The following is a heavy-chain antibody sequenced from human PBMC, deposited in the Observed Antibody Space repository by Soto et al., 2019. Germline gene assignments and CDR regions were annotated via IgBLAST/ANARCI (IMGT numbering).Heavy chain of an antibody. J-gene: IGHJ6*02. CDR3: AKDVVVVATAGLGDYYYYDGMDV. Sequence: GGSMRLSCAASGFTFSSYGMNWVRQAPGKGLEWVAVISYDGSKKYYADSVKGRFTISRDNFKNTLYLQMNNLRAEDTAVYYCAKDVVVVATAGLGDYYYYDGMDVWGQGTTVTVSS. CDR2: ISYDGSKK. D-gene: IGHD2-15*01. CDR1: GFTFSSYG. V-gene: IGHV3-30*18.